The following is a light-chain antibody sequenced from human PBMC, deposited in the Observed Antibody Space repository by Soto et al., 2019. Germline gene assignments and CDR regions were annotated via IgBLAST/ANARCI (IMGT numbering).Light chain of an antibody. CDR1: NIGSKG. CDR2: YDT. J-gene: IGLJ2*01. V-gene: IGLV3-21*04. CDR3: QVWDTSSDHPV. Sequence: SYELTQPPSLSVAPGKTAEITCGGNNIGSKGVHWYQQRPGQAPVLVIYYDTDRPSGIPERFSASNSGNTATLTISRVEAGDEADYYCQVWDTSSDHPVFGGGTKLTVL.